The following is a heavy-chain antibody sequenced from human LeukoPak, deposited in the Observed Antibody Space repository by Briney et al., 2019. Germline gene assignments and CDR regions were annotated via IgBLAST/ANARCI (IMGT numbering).Heavy chain of an antibody. D-gene: IGHD2-2*01. Sequence: LETLSLTCTVSGGSINNSGYYWGWIRQPPGKGLEWIGSIYYSGSTYYNPSLKSRVTISVDTSKNQFSLNLSSVTAADTAVYYCARHPSQYQLLCLVWGQGTLVTVSS. CDR1: GGSINNSGYY. J-gene: IGHJ4*02. CDR3: ARHPSQYQLLCLV. CDR2: IYYSGST. V-gene: IGHV4-39*01.